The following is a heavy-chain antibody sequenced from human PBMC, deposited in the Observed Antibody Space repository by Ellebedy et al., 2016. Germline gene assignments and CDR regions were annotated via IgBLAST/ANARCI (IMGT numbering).Heavy chain of an antibody. CDR3: AKGGIAVAGKGY. V-gene: IGHV3-23*01. D-gene: IGHD6-19*01. Sequence: GESLKISXAASGFTFSSYAMSWVLQAPGKGLEWVSAISGSGGSTYYADSVKGRFTISRDNSKNTLYLQMNSLRAEDTAVYYCAKGGIAVAGKGYWGQGTLVTVSS. CDR1: GFTFSSYA. CDR2: ISGSGGST. J-gene: IGHJ4*02.